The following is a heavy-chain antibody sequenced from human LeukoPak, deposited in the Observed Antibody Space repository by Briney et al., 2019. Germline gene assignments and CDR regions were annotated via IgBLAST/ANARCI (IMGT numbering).Heavy chain of an antibody. Sequence: GASVKVSCKASGFTFTSYDINWVRQATGQGLEWMGWMNPNSGNTGYAQKFQGRVTMTRNTSISTAYMELSSLRSEDTAVYYCARVGENGAYSGSYYRFDYWGQGTLVTVSS. CDR1: GFTFTSYD. D-gene: IGHD1-26*01. CDR2: MNPNSGNT. CDR3: ARVGENGAYSGSYYRFDY. J-gene: IGHJ4*02. V-gene: IGHV1-8*01.